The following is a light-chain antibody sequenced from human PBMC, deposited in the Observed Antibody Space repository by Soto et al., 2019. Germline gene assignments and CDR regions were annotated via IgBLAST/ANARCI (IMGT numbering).Light chain of an antibody. J-gene: IGKJ1*01. V-gene: IGKV3-15*01. CDR3: QQYNNWPQT. CDR2: GAS. CDR1: QSVRSG. Sequence: EIVLTQSPGTLSLSPGERATLSCRASQSVRSGYVAWYQQKPGQAPRLLIYGASTRATGIPARFSGSGSGTEFTLTISSLQSEDFAVYYCQQYNNWPQTFGQGTKVDIK.